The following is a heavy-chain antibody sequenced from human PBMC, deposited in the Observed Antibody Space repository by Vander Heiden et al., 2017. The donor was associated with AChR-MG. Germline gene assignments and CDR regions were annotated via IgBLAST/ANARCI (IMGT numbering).Heavy chain of an antibody. D-gene: IGHD2-15*01. Sequence: EVQLVESGGGLVKPGRSLRLSCTASGFTFGDYAMSWFRQAPGKGLEWVGFIRSKAYGGTTEYAASVKGRFTISRDDSKSIAYLQMNSLKTEDTAVYYCTRDRIAKRGGSYYGMDVWGQGTTVTVSS. J-gene: IGHJ6*02. V-gene: IGHV3-49*05. CDR2: IRSKAYGGTT. CDR1: GFTFGDYA. CDR3: TRDRIAKRGGSYYGMDV.